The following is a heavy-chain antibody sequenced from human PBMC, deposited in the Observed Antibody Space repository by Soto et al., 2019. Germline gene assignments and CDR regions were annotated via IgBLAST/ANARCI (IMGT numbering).Heavy chain of an antibody. J-gene: IGHJ1*01. D-gene: IGHD6-19*01. Sequence: EVQLVESGGGLVQPGGSLRLSCAASGFTVSSNYMSWVRQAPGKGPEWVSVIYSGGSTYYADSVKGRFTISRDNSKNTLYLQMNSLRAEDTAVYYCARDRIAVAGNPEYFQHWGQGTLVTVSS. V-gene: IGHV3-66*01. CDR2: IYSGGST. CDR3: ARDRIAVAGNPEYFQH. CDR1: GFTVSSNY.